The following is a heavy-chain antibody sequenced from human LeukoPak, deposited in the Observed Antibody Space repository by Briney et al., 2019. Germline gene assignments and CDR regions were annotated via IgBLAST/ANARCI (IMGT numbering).Heavy chain of an antibody. J-gene: IGHJ4*02. CDR3: AKDQSPWGAYYYDSSGYYDPLDY. CDR1: GFTFSSYG. V-gene: IGHV3-30*18. Sequence: GGSLRLSCAASGFTFSSYGMHWVRQAPGKGLEWVAVISYDGSNKYYADSVKGRFTISRDNSKNTLYLQMNSLRAEDTAVYYCAKDQSPWGAYYYDSSGYYDPLDYWGQGTLVTVSS. CDR2: ISYDGSNK. D-gene: IGHD3-22*01.